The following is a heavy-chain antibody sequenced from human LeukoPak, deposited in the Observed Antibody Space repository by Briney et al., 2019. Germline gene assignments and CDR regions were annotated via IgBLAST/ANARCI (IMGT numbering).Heavy chain of an antibody. J-gene: IGHJ4*02. CDR1: GFTLSSYE. Sequence: PGGSLRLSCAASGFTLSSYEMNWVRLAPGKGLELISYISRTGNSIYYADFVKGRFTISRDSAKNSLYLQMNSLRAEDTAVYYCARGPYSSNWYVDYWGQGTLVTVAS. CDR2: ISRTGNSI. D-gene: IGHD6-13*01. CDR3: ARGPYSSNWYVDY. V-gene: IGHV3-48*03.